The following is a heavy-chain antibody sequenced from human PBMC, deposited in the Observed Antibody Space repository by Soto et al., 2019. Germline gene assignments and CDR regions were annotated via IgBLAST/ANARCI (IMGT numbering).Heavy chain of an antibody. CDR1: GFSFSTREVG. CDR2: IYWDDDK. Sequence: QITLEESGPTLVKPTQTLTLTCSFSGFSFSTREVGVGWIRQPPGKALEWLALIYWDDDKRHSPFLKRRLTIXKXTXXNQVVLTMPNMDPVDTATYYCARSGGYSSSAYFDYWGQGILVTVSS. CDR3: ARSGGYSSSAYFDY. V-gene: IGHV2-5*02. J-gene: IGHJ4*02. D-gene: IGHD6-6*01.